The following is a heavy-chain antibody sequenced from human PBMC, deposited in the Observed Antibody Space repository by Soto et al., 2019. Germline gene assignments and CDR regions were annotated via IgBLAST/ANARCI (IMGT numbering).Heavy chain of an antibody. CDR1: GFTFSSYW. CDR2: IKQDGSEK. Sequence: PGGSLRLSCAASGFTFSSYWMSWVRQAPGKGLEWVANIKQDGSEKYYVDSVKGRFTISRDNAKNSLYLQMNSLRAEDTAVYYCARRGYSSSWPFDYWGQGTLVTVSS. D-gene: IGHD6-13*01. V-gene: IGHV3-7*01. CDR3: ARRGYSSSWPFDY. J-gene: IGHJ4*02.